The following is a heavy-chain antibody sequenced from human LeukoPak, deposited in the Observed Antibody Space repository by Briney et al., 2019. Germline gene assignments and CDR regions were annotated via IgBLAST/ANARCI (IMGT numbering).Heavy chain of an antibody. V-gene: IGHV3-21*01. CDR3: ATDASADILTGYYLRKNPPPTY. D-gene: IGHD3-9*01. J-gene: IGHJ4*02. CDR1: GFTFSSYS. Sequence: GGSLRLSCAASGFTFSSYSMNWVRQAPGKGLEWVSSISSSSSYIYYADSVKGRFTISRDNAKNSLYLQMNSLRAEDTAVYYCATDASADILTGYYLRKNPPPTYWGQGTLVTVSS. CDR2: ISSSSSYI.